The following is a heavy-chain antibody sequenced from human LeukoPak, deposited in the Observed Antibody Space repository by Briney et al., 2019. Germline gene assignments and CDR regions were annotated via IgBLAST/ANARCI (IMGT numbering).Heavy chain of an antibody. CDR2: IYFSGST. V-gene: IGHV4-59*08. Sequence: PSGTLSLTCTDSGVSITSFYWSWIRQPPGKGLEWIGYIYFSGSTNYNPSLKSRVTVSLDTTKNQVSLKLSSVSAADTAVYYCASTGYCIGGSCYSNYFDHWGQGTLVTVSS. D-gene: IGHD2-15*01. CDR3: ASTGYCIGGSCYSNYFDH. CDR1: GVSITSFY. J-gene: IGHJ4*02.